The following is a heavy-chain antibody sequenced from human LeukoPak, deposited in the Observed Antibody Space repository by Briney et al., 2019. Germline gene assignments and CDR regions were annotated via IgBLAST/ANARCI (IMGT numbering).Heavy chain of an antibody. CDR3: ARSGSDCDY. CDR2: ISSSSSTI. J-gene: IGHJ4*02. Sequence: GGSLRLSCAASGFTFSSYSMNWVRQAPGKGLEWVSYISSSSSTIYYADSVKGRFTISRDNAKNSLYLQMNSLRADDTAMYYCARSGSDCDYWGQGTLVTVSS. V-gene: IGHV3-48*04. D-gene: IGHD7-27*01. CDR1: GFTFSSYS.